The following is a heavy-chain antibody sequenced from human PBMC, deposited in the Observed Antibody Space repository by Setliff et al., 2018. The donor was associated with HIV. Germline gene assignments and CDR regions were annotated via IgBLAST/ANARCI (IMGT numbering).Heavy chain of an antibody. Sequence: SETLSLTCNVSGGSISSGNYYWSWIRQTAGKGLEWIGRIFTRGSIDYNPSLKSRVTISVDMSKNQFSLTVNSVTAADTAMYFCARESPDGLDYWGQGRLVTVSS. V-gene: IGHV4-61*02. CDR2: IFTRGSI. CDR1: GGSISSGNYY. J-gene: IGHJ4*02. CDR3: ARESPDGLDY. D-gene: IGHD2-8*01.